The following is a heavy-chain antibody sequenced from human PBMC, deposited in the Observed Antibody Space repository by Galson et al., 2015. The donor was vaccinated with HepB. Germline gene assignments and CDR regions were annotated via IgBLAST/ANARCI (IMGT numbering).Heavy chain of an antibody. V-gene: IGHV3-11*01. CDR1: GFTFTDYY. J-gene: IGHJ5*02. Sequence: SLRLSCAASGFTFTDYYMSWIRQAPGKGLEWVSYISGSGSTTIFYADSVKGRFTISRDNAKNSLYLQMTSLGAEDTAVYYCARATLGWFDPWGQGTLVTVSS. D-gene: IGHD2/OR15-2a*01. CDR2: ISGSGSTTI. CDR3: ARATLGWFDP.